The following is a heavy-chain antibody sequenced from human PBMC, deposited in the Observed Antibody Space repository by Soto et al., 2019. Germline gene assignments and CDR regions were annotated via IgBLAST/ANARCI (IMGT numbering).Heavy chain of an antibody. V-gene: IGHV3-23*01. CDR1: GFTFSSYA. D-gene: IGHD6-13*01. J-gene: IGHJ6*02. CDR2: ISGSGGST. Sequence: PVGSLRLSCAASGFTFSSYAMSWVRQAPGKGLEWVSAISGSGGSTYYADSVKGRFTISRDNSKNTLYLQMNSLRAEDTAVYYCAKEIESSWLYYYYYGMDVWGQGTTVTVSS. CDR3: AKEIESSWLYYYYYGMDV.